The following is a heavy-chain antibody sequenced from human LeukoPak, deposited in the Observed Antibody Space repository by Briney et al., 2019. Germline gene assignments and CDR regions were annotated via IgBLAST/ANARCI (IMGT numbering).Heavy chain of an antibody. CDR2: IKQDGSEK. CDR3: ARGEWELLAYYFDY. D-gene: IGHD1-26*01. J-gene: IGHJ4*02. CDR1: GFTFSSYW. V-gene: IGHV3-7*01. Sequence: WGSLRLSCAASGFTFSSYWMSWVRQAPGKGLEWVANIKQDGSEKYCVDSVKGRFTISRDNAKNSLYLQMNSLRAEDTAVYYCARGEWELLAYYFDYWGQGTLVTVSS.